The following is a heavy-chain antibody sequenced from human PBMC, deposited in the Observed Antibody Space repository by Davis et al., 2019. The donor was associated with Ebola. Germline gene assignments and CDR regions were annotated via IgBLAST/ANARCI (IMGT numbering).Heavy chain of an antibody. Sequence: PGGSLRFSCEASGFNFNSYYMSWVRQAPGKGLEWVANIKQDGSDRYYVDSVKGRFTISRDNAKNSLFLQMNSLRAEDTAVYYCAREAIVGTEDDAADIWGQGTMVTVSS. V-gene: IGHV3-7*03. CDR2: IKQDGSDR. J-gene: IGHJ3*02. CDR3: AREAIVGTEDDAADI. CDR1: GFNFNSYY. D-gene: IGHD1-26*01.